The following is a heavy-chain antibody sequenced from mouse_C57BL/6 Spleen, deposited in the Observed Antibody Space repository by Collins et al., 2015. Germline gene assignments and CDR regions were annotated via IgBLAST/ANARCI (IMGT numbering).Heavy chain of an antibody. D-gene: IGHD1-1*01. CDR1: DYE. V-gene: IGHV1-15*01. CDR2: IDPETGGT. CDR3: ARREAYYYGSSPYFFDY. Sequence: DYEMHWVKQTPVHGLEWIGGIDPETGGTAYNQKFKGKAIMTSDKSSSTAYMELRSLTSEDSAVYYCARREAYYYGSSPYFFDYWGQGTTLTVSS. J-gene: IGHJ2*01.